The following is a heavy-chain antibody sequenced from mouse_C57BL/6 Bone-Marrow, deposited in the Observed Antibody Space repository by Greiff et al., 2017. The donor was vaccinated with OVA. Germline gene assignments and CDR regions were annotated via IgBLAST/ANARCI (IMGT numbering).Heavy chain of an antibody. CDR1: GYTFTSYG. D-gene: IGHD1-1*01. Sequence: QVQLQQSGAELARPGASVKLSCKASGYTFTSYGISWMKQRTGQGLEWIGEIYPRSGNTYYNEKFKGKATLTADKSSSTAYMELRSLTSEDSAVYFCARAFIYYYGSSYYFDYWGQGTTLTVSS. CDR2: IYPRSGNT. J-gene: IGHJ2*01. CDR3: ARAFIYYYGSSYYFDY. V-gene: IGHV1-81*01.